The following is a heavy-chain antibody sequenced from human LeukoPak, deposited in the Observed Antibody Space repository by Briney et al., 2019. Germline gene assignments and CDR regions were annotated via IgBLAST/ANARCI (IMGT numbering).Heavy chain of an antibody. J-gene: IGHJ4*02. Sequence: GGSLRLSCAASGFTFSSYSMNWVRQAPGKGLEWVSSISSSNSYIYFPDSVKGRFTISRDNAKNSLYLQMNSLRAEDTALYYCAKDYAVGSIDYWGQGTLVTVSS. CDR3: AKDYAVGSIDY. D-gene: IGHD3-16*01. V-gene: IGHV3-21*04. CDR1: GFTFSSYS. CDR2: ISSSNSYI.